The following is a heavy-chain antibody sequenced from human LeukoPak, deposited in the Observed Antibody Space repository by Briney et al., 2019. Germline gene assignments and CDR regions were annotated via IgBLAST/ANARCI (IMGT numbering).Heavy chain of an antibody. D-gene: IGHD4-17*01. Sequence: PSETLSLTCNVSGYSITNGYYWGWIRPPPGKGLEWIGSIYHSGSTYYNPSLKSRVTISVATSKNQFSLKLNSVTAADTAVYYCARAYGDYGTGDYWGQGTLVTVSS. CDR3: ARAYGDYGTGDY. CDR2: IYHSGST. V-gene: IGHV4-38-2*02. J-gene: IGHJ4*02. CDR1: GYSITNGYY.